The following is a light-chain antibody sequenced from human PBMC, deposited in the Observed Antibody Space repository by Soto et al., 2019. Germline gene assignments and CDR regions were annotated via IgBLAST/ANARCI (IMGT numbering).Light chain of an antibody. J-gene: IGKJ2*03. CDR3: LQYGNLPYS. Sequence: EIVLTQSPVTLSLSPGERATLSCRASQSVSTTYLAWYQQKPGQAPRLLIYGVSSRATGIPDRFSGSGSGTDFSLTISRLEPEDFAVYYCLQYGNLPYSFGQGTKVDIK. CDR1: QSVSTTY. V-gene: IGKV3-20*01. CDR2: GVS.